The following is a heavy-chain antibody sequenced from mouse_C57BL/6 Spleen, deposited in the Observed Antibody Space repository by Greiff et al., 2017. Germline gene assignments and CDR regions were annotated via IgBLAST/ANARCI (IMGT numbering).Heavy chain of an antibody. CDR2: INYDGSST. Sequence: EVNLVESEGGLVQPGRSLKLSCTASGFTFSDYYMAWVRQVPEKGLEWVANINYDGSSTYYLDSLKSRFIISRDNAKNILYLQMSSLKSEDTATYYCARKSNYGAMDYWGQGTSVTVSS. D-gene: IGHD2-5*01. CDR1: GFTFSDYY. V-gene: IGHV5-16*01. J-gene: IGHJ4*01. CDR3: ARKSNYGAMDY.